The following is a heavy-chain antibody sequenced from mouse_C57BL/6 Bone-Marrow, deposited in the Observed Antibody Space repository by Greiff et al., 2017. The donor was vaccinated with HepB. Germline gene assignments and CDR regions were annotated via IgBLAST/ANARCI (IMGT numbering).Heavy chain of an antibody. CDR3: AREGAKCFDY. Sequence: EVQRVESGGGLVKPGGSLKLSCAASGFTFSSYAMSWVRQTPEKRLEWVATISDGGSYTYYPDNVKGRFTISRDNAKNNLYLQMSHLKSEDTAMYYCAREGAKCFDYWGQGTTLTVSS. CDR2: ISDGGSYT. V-gene: IGHV5-4*01. CDR1: GFTFSSYA. D-gene: IGHD1-1*01. J-gene: IGHJ2*01.